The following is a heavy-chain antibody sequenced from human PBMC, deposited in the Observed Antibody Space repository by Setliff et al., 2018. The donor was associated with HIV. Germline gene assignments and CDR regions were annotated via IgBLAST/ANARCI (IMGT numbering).Heavy chain of an antibody. Sequence: GASVKVSCKASGYTFTSYDINWVRQATGQGLEWMGWMNPNSGNTGYALKFQGRVTMTRNTSISTAYMELSSLRSEDTAVYYCARGFNFWSGYSIDYYYGMDVWGQGTTVTV. CDR2: MNPNSGNT. CDR1: GYTFTSYD. D-gene: IGHD3-3*01. V-gene: IGHV1-8*02. J-gene: IGHJ6*02. CDR3: ARGFNFWSGYSIDYYYGMDV.